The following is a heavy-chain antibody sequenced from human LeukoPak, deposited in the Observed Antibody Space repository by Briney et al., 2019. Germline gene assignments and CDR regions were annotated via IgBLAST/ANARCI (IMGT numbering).Heavy chain of an antibody. J-gene: IGHJ3*02. D-gene: IGHD3-22*01. CDR1: GFTFSSYA. CDR2: ISGSGGST. V-gene: IGHV3-23*01. Sequence: GGSLRLSCAASGFTFSSYAMSWVRQAPGKGLEWVSAISGSGGSTYYADSVKGRFTISRDNSKNTLYLQMNSLRAEDTAVYYCARGTDYYDSSGYRHDAFDIWGQGTMVTVSS. CDR3: ARGTDYYDSSGYRHDAFDI.